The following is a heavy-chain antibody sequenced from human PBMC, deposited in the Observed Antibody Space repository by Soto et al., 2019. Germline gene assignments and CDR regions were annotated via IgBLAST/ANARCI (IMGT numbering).Heavy chain of an antibody. CDR1: GLTFTNAW. CDR3: AKGLPFTSGGPLAY. V-gene: IGHV3-15*01. Sequence: EVQLVESGGGLVKPGESLRLSCAVSGLTFTNAWMTWVRQAPGKGLEWVGHIKSKPDGGTRDYGAPVKGRFIISRDDSKNTLYLDLNSLKTEDTAVYYCAKGLPFTSGGPLAYWGQGAQVIVSS. J-gene: IGHJ4*02. CDR2: IKSKPDGGTR. D-gene: IGHD3-16*01.